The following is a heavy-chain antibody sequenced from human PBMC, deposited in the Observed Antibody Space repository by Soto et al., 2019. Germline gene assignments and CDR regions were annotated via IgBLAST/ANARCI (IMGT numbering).Heavy chain of an antibody. V-gene: IGHV3-33*01. Sequence: QVQLVESGGGVVQPGGSLRLSCTASGFTLSNVGMHWVRQAPGKGLEWVAIIWYDGSKKVYGDSVKGRFTISRDTSKNTLYLQMNNVIAEDTAVYYCARDEHMIGGVRYRMDVWGQGTTVTVSS. CDR1: GFTLSNVG. CDR3: ARDEHMIGGVRYRMDV. J-gene: IGHJ6*02. D-gene: IGHD3-16*01. CDR2: IWYDGSKK.